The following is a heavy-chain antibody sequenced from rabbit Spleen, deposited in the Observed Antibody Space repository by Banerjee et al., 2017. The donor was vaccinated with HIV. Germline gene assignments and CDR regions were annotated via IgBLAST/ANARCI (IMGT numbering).Heavy chain of an antibody. CDR1: GIDFRNYG. J-gene: IGHJ4*01. CDR3: ARDGTGGSYFAL. D-gene: IGHD8-1*01. Sequence: QELVESGGGLVQPGESLKLSCKVSGIDFRNYGVSWVRQAPGKGLEWIGYIEPIFGNTYYANWVNGRFTISSHNAQNTLYLQLNSLTAADTATYFCARDGTGGSYFALWGPGTLVTVS. CDR2: IEPIFGNT. V-gene: IGHV1S7*01.